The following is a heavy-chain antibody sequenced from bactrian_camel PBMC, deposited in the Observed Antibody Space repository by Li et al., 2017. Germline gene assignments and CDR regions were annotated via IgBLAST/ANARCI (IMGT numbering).Heavy chain of an antibody. V-gene: IGHV3-3*01. CDR3: AALWVGNEYYCTPTADFRF. CDR1: PLTYRSQC. D-gene: IGHD3*01. J-gene: IGHJ6*01. Sequence: LVESGGGSVQAGGSLRLSCAVIPLTYRSQCMGWSRQSPGKQREDIAAIYRSGRSYYGDSVKGRFTISQDSAQRTVYLQMNDLQPEDTGMYFCAALWVGNEYYCTPTADFRFWGQGTQVTVS. CDR2: IYRSGRS.